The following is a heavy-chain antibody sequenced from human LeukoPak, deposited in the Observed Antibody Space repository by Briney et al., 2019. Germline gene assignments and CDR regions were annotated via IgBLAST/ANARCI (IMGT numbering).Heavy chain of an antibody. Sequence: PGGSLRLSCVASGLTLSGYGMNWVRQAPGKGLEWVSTISGSGSGSSTYYADSVKGRFTISRDNSKNTLYLQMNSLRAEDTAVYYCARDRPMVRGVKRGGYFDLWGRGTLVTVSS. D-gene: IGHD3-10*01. CDR2: ISGSGSGSST. J-gene: IGHJ2*01. CDR1: GLTLSGYG. V-gene: IGHV3-23*01. CDR3: ARDRPMVRGVKRGGYFDL.